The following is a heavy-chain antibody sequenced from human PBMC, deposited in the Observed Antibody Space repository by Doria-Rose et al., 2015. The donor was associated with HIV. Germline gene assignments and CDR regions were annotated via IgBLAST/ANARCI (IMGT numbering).Heavy chain of an antibody. CDR3: ARTCYDVLTGYYKGGEAAYYFDY. D-gene: IGHD3-9*01. V-gene: IGHV3-48*03. CDR1: GSTFSSYE. J-gene: IGHJ4*02. Sequence: QLVQSGGGLVQPGGSLRLSCAASGSTFSSYEMNWVRQAPGKGLEWVSYISSSGNTLYYADSVKGRFTISRDNAKNSLYLQMNSLRAEDTAVYYCARTCYDVLTGYYKGGEAAYYFDYWGQGTLVTVSS. CDR2: ISSSGNTL.